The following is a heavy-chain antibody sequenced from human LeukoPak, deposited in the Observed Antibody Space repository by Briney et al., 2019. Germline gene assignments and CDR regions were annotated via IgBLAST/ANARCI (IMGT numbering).Heavy chain of an antibody. D-gene: IGHD6-13*01. V-gene: IGHV4-34*01. CDR3: ARRVDY. CDR2: INHSGST. Sequence: SETLSLTCAVYGGSFSGYYWSWIRQPPGKGLEWIGEINHSGSTNYNPSLKSRVTISVDTSKNQFSLKLSSVAAADTAVYYCARRVDYWGQGTLVTVSS. CDR1: GGSFSGYY. J-gene: IGHJ4*02.